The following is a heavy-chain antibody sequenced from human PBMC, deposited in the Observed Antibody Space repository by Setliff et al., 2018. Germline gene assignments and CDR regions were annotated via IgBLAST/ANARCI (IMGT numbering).Heavy chain of an antibody. D-gene: IGHD5-12*01. Sequence: ASVKVSCKASGYTFSAYDFNWVRQAPGQGLEWVGSMSPQSDNTVYAQKFQGRVTMTTDTSTATAYMELRGLRSDDTAVYYCARDPRGYSGFDRFRGAFNIWGQGTMVTVSS. CDR1: GYTFSAYD. CDR3: ARDPRGYSGFDRFRGAFNI. J-gene: IGHJ3*02. CDR2: MSPQSDNT. V-gene: IGHV1-18*01.